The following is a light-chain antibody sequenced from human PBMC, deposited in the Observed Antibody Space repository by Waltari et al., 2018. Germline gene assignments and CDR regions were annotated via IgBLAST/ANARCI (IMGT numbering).Light chain of an antibody. J-gene: IGLJ3*02. CDR1: RSHVGRNH. Sequence: QPVLSQPPSASGTPGQRGTISCSGTRSHVGRNHVYWYQHLQGTVPNLLLYGNEQRPSGVPDRFSGSKSGTSASLAISGLQSEDESDYYCAVWDDSLIGRVFGGGTKLTVL. CDR2: GNE. CDR3: AVWDDSLIGRV. V-gene: IGLV1-47*01.